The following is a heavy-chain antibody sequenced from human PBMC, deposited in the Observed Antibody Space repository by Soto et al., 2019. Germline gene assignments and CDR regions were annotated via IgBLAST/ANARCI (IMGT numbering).Heavy chain of an antibody. D-gene: IGHD2-15*01. CDR3: AHKGGRGAGMDV. V-gene: IGHV2-5*02. CDR2: IYWDDDK. J-gene: IGHJ6*02. Sequence: QITLKESGPTLVKPTQTLTLTCTFSGFSVSTSGVGVAWIRQPPGKALEWLAIIYWDDDKRYSPFLKGRVTITKDTSKNQVVLTMTNMDPVDTATYYCAHKGGRGAGMDVWGQGTTVTVSS. CDR1: GFSVSTSGVG.